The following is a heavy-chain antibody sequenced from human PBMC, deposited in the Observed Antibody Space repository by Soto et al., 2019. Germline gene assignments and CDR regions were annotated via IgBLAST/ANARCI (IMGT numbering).Heavy chain of an antibody. Sequence: QVQLVQSGAEVTKPGASLKVSCKTSGYSFIGYYIHWVRQAPGQGLEWMGWINPNTGGTKYTQKFQGWVTMTTDTSISTASLELSRLRSDATAVYYCVRGDVTTVTTPLDYWGQGTLVTVSS. CDR2: INPNTGGT. V-gene: IGHV1-2*04. J-gene: IGHJ4*02. D-gene: IGHD4-17*01. CDR1: GYSFIGYY. CDR3: VRGDVTTVTTPLDY.